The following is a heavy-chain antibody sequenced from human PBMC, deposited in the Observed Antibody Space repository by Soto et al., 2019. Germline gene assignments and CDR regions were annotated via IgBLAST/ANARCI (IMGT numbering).Heavy chain of an antibody. CDR1: GGSISSYY. D-gene: IGHD3-3*01. CDR2: IYTSGST. J-gene: IGHJ4*02. Sequence: SETLSLTCTVSGGSISSYYWSWIRQPAGKGLEWIGRIYTSGSTSYNPSLKSRVSISMDTSKNQFSLNLDSVTAADTAVYFCARDFAYFDSWGQGTLVTVSS. V-gene: IGHV4-4*07. CDR3: ARDFAYFDS.